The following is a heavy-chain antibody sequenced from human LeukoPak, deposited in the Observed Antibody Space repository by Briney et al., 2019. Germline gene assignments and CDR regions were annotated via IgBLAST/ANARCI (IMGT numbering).Heavy chain of an antibody. V-gene: IGHV1-2*06. J-gene: IGHJ4*02. D-gene: IGHD6-6*01. CDR1: GYTFTGHY. CDR2: INPNSGGT. CDR3: ARVYRLYSSSSMGY. Sequence: ASVKVSCKASGYTFTGHYMHWVRQAPGQGLEWMGRINPNSGGTNYAQKFQGRVTMTRDTSISTAYMELSRLRSDDTAVYYCARVYRLYSSSSMGYWGQGTLVTVSS.